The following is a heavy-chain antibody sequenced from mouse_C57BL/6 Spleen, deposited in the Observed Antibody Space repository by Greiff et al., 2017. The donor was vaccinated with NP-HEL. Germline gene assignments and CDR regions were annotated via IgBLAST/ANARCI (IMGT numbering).Heavy chain of an antibody. V-gene: IGHV1-69*01. CDR3: ATFITTHFDY. Sequence: QVQLQQPGAELVMPGASVKLSCKASGYTFTSYWMHWVKQRPGQGLELIGEIDPSDSYTNYNQKFKGKSTLTVDKSSSTAYMQLSSLTSEDSAVYYCATFITTHFDYWGQGTTLTVSS. CDR2: IDPSDSYT. CDR1: GYTFTSYW. J-gene: IGHJ2*01. D-gene: IGHD1-1*01.